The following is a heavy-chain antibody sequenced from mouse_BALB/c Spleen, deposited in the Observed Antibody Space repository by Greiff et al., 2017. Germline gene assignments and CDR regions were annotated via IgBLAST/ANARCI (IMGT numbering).Heavy chain of an antibody. D-gene: IGHD1-1*01. CDR3: TRDLDYYGSSPYYAMDY. CDR1: GFTFSSYT. V-gene: IGHV5-6-4*01. Sequence: EVKLMESGGGLVKPGGSLKLSCAASGFTFSSYTMSWVRQTPEKRLEWVANISSGGSYTYYPDSVKGRFTISRDNAKNTLYLQMSSLKSEDTAMYYCTRDLDYYGSSPYYAMDYWGQGTSVTVSS. CDR2: ISSGGSYT. J-gene: IGHJ4*01.